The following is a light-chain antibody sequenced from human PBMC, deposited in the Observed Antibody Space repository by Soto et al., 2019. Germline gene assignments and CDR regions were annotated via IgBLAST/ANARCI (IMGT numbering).Light chain of an antibody. CDR2: LNSDGSH. J-gene: IGLJ2*01. V-gene: IGLV4-69*01. CDR3: QTWDGASHVV. Sequence: QAVVTQSPSASASPGASVKVTCALSSGHSNYAIAWHQQQPQKGPRFLMKLNSDGSHIRGAGVPDRFSGSSSGAERHLIISSLQSEDEADYYCQTWDGASHVVFGGGTKLTVL. CDR1: SGHSNYA.